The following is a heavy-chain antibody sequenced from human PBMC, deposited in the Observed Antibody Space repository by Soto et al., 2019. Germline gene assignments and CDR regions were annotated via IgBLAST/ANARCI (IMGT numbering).Heavy chain of an antibody. CDR2: ISYDGSNQ. CDR3: AKDVFSGGSYPNWFDP. V-gene: IGHV3-30*18. J-gene: IGHJ5*02. Sequence: QVHLVESGGGVVQPGKSLRLSCEASGFSFRSYGLHWVRQAPGKGLEWIGLISYDGSNQFYADSVRGRFTISRDNSNNTLYLQMTSLRVEDTAVYYCAKDVFSGGSYPNWFDPWGHGTLVTVSS. D-gene: IGHD1-26*01. CDR1: GFSFRSYG.